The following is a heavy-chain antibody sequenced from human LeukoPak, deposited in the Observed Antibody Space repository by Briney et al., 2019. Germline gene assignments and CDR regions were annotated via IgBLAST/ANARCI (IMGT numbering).Heavy chain of an antibody. CDR3: ASYDILTGYAY. V-gene: IGHV3-13*01. Sequence: HPGGSLRLSCAASGFTFSSYDMHWVRQATGKGLEWVSAIGTAGDTYYPGSVKGRFTISRENAKNSLYLQMNSLRAEDTAVYYCASYDILTGYAYWGQGTLVTVSS. CDR2: IGTAGDT. D-gene: IGHD3-9*01. CDR1: GFTFSSYD. J-gene: IGHJ4*02.